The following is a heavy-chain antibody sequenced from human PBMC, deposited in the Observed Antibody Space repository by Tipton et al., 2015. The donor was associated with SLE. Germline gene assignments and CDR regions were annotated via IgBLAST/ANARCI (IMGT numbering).Heavy chain of an antibody. Sequence: TLSLTCIVSGDSISSSSYYWVWIRQPPGKGLEWIGAMYHSGGAFYNPSLKNRVTISLVSSRDHFSLTLTSVTAADTAVYYCARYRMLMIASFDYWGQGIPVTVSS. V-gene: IGHV4-39*07. CDR3: ARYRMLMIASFDY. D-gene: IGHD2-21*01. J-gene: IGHJ4*02. CDR2: MYHSGGA. CDR1: GDSISSSSYY.